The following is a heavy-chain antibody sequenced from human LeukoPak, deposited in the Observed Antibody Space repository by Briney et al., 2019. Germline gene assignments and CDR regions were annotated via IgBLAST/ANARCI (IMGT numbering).Heavy chain of an antibody. V-gene: IGHV4-31*03. CDR3: ARAGSFWSGYPTRNDY. Sequence: SETLSLTCTVSGGSISSGGYFWSWIRQPPGKGLEWFGYIYNSGSTYYNSSLKSRVTISVDTSKNQFSLKLSFVTAADTAVYYCARAGSFWSGYPTRNDYWGQGTLVTVSS. CDR2: IYNSGST. D-gene: IGHD3-3*01. CDR1: GGSISSGGYF. J-gene: IGHJ4*02.